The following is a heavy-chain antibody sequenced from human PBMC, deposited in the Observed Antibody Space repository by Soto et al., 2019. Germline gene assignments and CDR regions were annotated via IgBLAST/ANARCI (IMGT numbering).Heavy chain of an antibody. V-gene: IGHV4-34*01. J-gene: IGHJ6*02. CDR1: GGSFSGYY. Sequence: PSETLSLTCAVYGGSFSGYYWSWIRQPPGKGLEWIGEINHSGSTNYNPSLKSRVTISVDTSKNQFSLKLSSVTAADTAVYYCARGGLWLVKGGYYYYYGMDVWGQGSTFTASS. CDR2: INHSGST. D-gene: IGHD6-19*01. CDR3: ARGGLWLVKGGYYYYYGMDV.